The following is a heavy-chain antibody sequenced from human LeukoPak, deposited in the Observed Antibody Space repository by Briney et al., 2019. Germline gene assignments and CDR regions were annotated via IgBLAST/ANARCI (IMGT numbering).Heavy chain of an antibody. CDR2: IYYSGST. Sequence: SETLSLTCTVSGGSISSGDYYWSWIRQPPGKGLEWIGYIYYSGSTNYNPSLKSRVTISVDTSKSQFSLKLSSVTAADTAVYYCAREQLYGDHSSFDYWGQGTLVTVSS. CDR3: AREQLYGDHSSFDY. CDR1: GGSISSGDYY. V-gene: IGHV4-61*08. D-gene: IGHD4-17*01. J-gene: IGHJ4*02.